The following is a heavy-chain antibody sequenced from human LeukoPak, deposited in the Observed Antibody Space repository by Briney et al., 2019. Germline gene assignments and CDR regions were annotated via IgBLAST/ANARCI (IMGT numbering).Heavy chain of an antibody. CDR3: ARSIGYCSGGSCYSAAFDI. D-gene: IGHD2-15*01. V-gene: IGHV1-2*02. CDR1: GYTFTGYY. J-gene: IGHJ3*02. CDR2: INPNSGGT. Sequence: ASVKVSCKASGYTFTGYYMHWVRQAPGQGLEWMGWINPNSGGTNYAQKFQGRVTMTRDTSISTAYMELSRLRSDDTAVYYCARSIGYCSGGSCYSAAFDIWGQGTKVTVSS.